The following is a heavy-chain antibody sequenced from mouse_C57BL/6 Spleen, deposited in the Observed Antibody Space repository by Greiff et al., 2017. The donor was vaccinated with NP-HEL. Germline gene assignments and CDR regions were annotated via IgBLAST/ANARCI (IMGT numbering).Heavy chain of an antibody. V-gene: IGHV1-80*01. Sequence: VQLQQSGAELVKPGASVKLSCKASGYAFSSYWMNWVKQRPGKGLEWIGQIYPGDGDTNYNGKFKGKATLTADKSSSTAYMQLSSLTSEESAVYFSERGTVVGYYYTMDYWGKGPSVTVSS. J-gene: IGHJ4*01. CDR3: ERGTVVGYYYTMDY. CDR2: IYPGDGDT. D-gene: IGHD1-1*01. CDR1: GYAFSSYW.